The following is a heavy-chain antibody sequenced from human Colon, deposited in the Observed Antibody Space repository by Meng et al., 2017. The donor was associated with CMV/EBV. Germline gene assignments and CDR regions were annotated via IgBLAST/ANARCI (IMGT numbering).Heavy chain of an antibody. J-gene: IGHJ6*02. CDR1: GFSFNTYG. Sequence: GESLKISCVASGFSFNTYGMHWVRQAPGKGLEWVAFIRFDGSHIFYGDSVKGRLTIPRDNSKNTLFLEINSLRVEDTAVYYCAKSLDPVTPRDYFYGMDIWGPGTTVTVSS. V-gene: IGHV3-30*02. D-gene: IGHD2-21*02. CDR3: AKSLDPVTPRDYFYGMDI. CDR2: IRFDGSHI.